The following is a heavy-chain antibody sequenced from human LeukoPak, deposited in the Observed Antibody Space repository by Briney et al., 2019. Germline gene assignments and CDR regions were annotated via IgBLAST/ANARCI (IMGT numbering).Heavy chain of an antibody. J-gene: IGHJ5*02. CDR1: GFIFKDCW. Sequence: GGSLRLSCAASGFIFKDCWMIWARQAPGKGLEWVANIKQDGSEKYYVDSVKGRFTISRDNAKNSLYLQMTTLRAEDTAMYYCAKDAQPRSRWFDPWGQGTLVTVSS. CDR3: AKDAQPRSRWFDP. CDR2: IKQDGSEK. D-gene: IGHD3-16*01. V-gene: IGHV3-7*03.